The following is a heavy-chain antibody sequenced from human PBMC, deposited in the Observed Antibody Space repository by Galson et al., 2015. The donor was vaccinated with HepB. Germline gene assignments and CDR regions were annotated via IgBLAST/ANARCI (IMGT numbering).Heavy chain of an antibody. CDR1: GFTFSSYG. CDR2: ISYDGSNK. D-gene: IGHD3-22*01. J-gene: IGHJ4*02. CDR3: ARRWHYYDSSGYKEDPLDFDY. Sequence: SLRLSCAASGFTFSSYGMHWVRQAPGKGLEWVAVISYDGSNKYYADSVKGRFTISRDNSKNTLYLQMNSLRAEDTAVYYCARRWHYYDSSGYKEDPLDFDYWGQGTLVTVSS. V-gene: IGHV3-30*03.